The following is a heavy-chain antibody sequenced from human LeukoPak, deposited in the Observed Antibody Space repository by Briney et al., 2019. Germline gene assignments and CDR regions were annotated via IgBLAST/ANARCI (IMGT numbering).Heavy chain of an antibody. D-gene: IGHD3-16*02. V-gene: IGHV3-7*03. CDR2: IKQDGSEK. CDR3: AKDSMITFGGVIEEYYFDY. J-gene: IGHJ4*02. CDR1: GFTFSRYW. Sequence: PGGSLRLSCGASGFTFSRYWMSWVRQAPGKGLEWVANIKQDGSEKHYVDSVKGRFTISRDNSKNSLYLQMNSLRAEDTALYYCAKDSMITFGGVIEEYYFDYWGQGTLVTVSS.